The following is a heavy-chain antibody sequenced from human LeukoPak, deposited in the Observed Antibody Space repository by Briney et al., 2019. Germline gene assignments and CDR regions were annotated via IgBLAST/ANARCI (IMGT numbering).Heavy chain of an antibody. CDR1: GFTFSSYA. CDR2: ISGSGGST. V-gene: IGHV3-23*01. D-gene: IGHD2-15*01. CDR3: ATGDDGIVVVVAATPFDY. J-gene: IGHJ4*02. Sequence: GGSLRLSCAASGFTFSSYAMSWVRQAPGKGREWVSAISGSGGSTYYADSVKGRFTISRDNSKNTLYLQMNSLRAEDTAVYYCATGDDGIVVVVAATPFDYWGQGTLVTVSS.